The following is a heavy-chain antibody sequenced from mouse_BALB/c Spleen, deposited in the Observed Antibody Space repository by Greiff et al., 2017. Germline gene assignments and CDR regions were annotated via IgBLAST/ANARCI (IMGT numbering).Heavy chain of an antibody. J-gene: IGHJ1*01. D-gene: IGHD2-2*01. V-gene: IGHV5-15*02. CDR1: GFTFSDYG. CDR3: ARDGYLWYFDV. CDR2: ISNLAYSI. Sequence: EVKVEESGGGLVQPGGSRKLSCAASGFTFSDYGMAWVRQAPGKGPEWVAFISNLAYSIYYADTVTGRFTISRENAKNTLYLEMSSLRSEDTAMYYCARDGYLWYFDVWGAGTTVTVSS.